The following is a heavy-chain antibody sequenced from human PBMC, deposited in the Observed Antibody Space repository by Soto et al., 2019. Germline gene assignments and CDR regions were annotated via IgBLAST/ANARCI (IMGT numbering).Heavy chain of an antibody. V-gene: IGHV3-48*02. Sequence: EVQLVESGGGLIQPGGSLRLSCAVSGFTFSDYTMNWVRQTPGKGLEWLSYINSRGTTIYYADSVKGRFTISRDNANGSLNLQINNLRDEDTATYFCARGDQYDILLRYYAMDVWGLGTTVTISS. D-gene: IGHD2-15*01. CDR3: ARGDQYDILLRYYAMDV. CDR2: INSRGTTI. J-gene: IGHJ6*02. CDR1: GFTFSDYT.